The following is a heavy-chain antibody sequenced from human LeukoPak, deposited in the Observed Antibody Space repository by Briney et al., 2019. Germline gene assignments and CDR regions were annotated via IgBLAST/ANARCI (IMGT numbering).Heavy chain of an antibody. CDR3: AIYTPSKTFDY. D-gene: IGHD2-2*02. Sequence: SVKVSCKASGGTFISYASSWVRQAPGQELEWMGGIIPIFGTANYAQKFQGRVTITADESTSTAYMELSSLRSEDTAVYYCAIYTPSKTFDYWGQGTLVTVSS. CDR1: GGTFISYA. V-gene: IGHV1-69*13. J-gene: IGHJ4*02. CDR2: IIPIFGTA.